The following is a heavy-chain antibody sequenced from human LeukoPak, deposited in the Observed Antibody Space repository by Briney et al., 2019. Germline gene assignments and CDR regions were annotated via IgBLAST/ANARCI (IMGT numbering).Heavy chain of an antibody. D-gene: IGHD6-13*01. J-gene: IGHJ4*02. CDR1: GGSINSYY. CDR3: ARAVSWHSFDY. CDR2: IYYSGST. Sequence: SETLSLTCTVSGGSINSYYWTWTRQPPGKGLEWIGYIYYSGSTNYNPSLKSRVTISEDTSKNQFSLKLTSVTAADTAVYYCARAVSWHSFDYWGQGTLVTVSS. V-gene: IGHV4-59*01.